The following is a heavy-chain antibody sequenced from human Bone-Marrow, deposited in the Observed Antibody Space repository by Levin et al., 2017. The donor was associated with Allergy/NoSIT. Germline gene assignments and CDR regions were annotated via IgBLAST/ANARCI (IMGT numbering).Heavy chain of an antibody. CDR2: ISYDESKE. CDR1: DFTFSNYG. J-gene: IGHJ2*01. Sequence: GGSLRLSCAASDFTFSNYGMHWVRQAPGKGLEWVALISYDESKESYADSVKGRFTISRDNSMNTLYLQMNSLRAEDTAVYYCAKDGGYDSSGYYYGFFDLWGRGTLVIVSS. D-gene: IGHD3-22*01. V-gene: IGHV3-30*18. CDR3: AKDGGYDSSGYYYGFFDL.